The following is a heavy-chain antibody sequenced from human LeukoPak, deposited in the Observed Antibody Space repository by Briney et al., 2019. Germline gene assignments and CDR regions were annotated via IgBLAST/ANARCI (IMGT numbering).Heavy chain of an antibody. CDR3: ARDQRQWLVHGSIWFDP. Sequence: GASVKVSCKASGYTFTGYYMHWVRQAPGQGLEWMGWINPNSGGTNYAQKFQGRVTMTRDTSISTAYMKLSRLRSDDTAVYYCARDQRQWLVHGSIWFDPWGQGTLVTVSS. V-gene: IGHV1-2*02. J-gene: IGHJ5*02. CDR2: INPNSGGT. CDR1: GYTFTGYY. D-gene: IGHD6-19*01.